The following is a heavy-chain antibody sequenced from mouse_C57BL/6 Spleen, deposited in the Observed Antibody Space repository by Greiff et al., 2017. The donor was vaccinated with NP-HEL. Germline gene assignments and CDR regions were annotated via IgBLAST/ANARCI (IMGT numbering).Heavy chain of an antibody. V-gene: IGHV1-50*01. CDR1: GYTFTSYW. Sequence: QVHVKQPGAELVKPGASVKLSCKASGYTFTSYWMQWVKQRPGQGLEWIGEIDPSDSYTNYNQKFKGKATLTVDTSSSTAYMQLSSLTSEDSAVYYCARFYYDYDKAMDYWGQGTSVTVSS. CDR3: ARFYYDYDKAMDY. D-gene: IGHD2-4*01. CDR2: IDPSDSYT. J-gene: IGHJ4*01.